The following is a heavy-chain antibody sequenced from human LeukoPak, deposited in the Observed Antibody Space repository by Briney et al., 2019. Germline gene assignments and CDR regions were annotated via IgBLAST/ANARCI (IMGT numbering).Heavy chain of an antibody. D-gene: IGHD6-13*01. CDR1: GFTFSSYA. CDR2: VSGTGSIT. Sequence: GGSLRLSCAASGFTFSSYAVSWVRQAPGKGLEWVSVVSGTGSITDYADSVKGRFTISRDNSKNTLYLQMNSLRAEDTAVYYCAKQAAAALARGWFDPWGQGTLVTVSS. CDR3: AKQAAAALARGWFDP. J-gene: IGHJ5*02. V-gene: IGHV3-23*01.